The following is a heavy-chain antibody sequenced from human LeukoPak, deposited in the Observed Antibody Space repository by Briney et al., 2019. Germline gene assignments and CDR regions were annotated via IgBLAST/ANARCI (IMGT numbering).Heavy chain of an antibody. J-gene: IGHJ4*02. Sequence: GSLRLSCAASGFTFSNSAMSWVRQAPGKGLEWIGEINHSGSTNYNPSLKSRVTISVDTSKNQFSLKLSSVTAADTAVYYCARDRGYSSSGPTTYWGQGTLVTVSS. CDR1: GFTFSNSA. CDR3: ARDRGYSSSGPTTY. V-gene: IGHV4-34*01. D-gene: IGHD6-6*01. CDR2: INHSGST.